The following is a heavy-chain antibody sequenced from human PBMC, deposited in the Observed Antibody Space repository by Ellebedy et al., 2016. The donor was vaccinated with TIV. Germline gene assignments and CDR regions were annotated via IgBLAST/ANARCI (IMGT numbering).Heavy chain of an antibody. J-gene: IGHJ3*02. Sequence: PGGSLRLSCAASGFTFSTYSMNWVRQAPGKGLEWVSSISGSRSYLYYADSVKGRFTISRDNAKNSLYLQMNSLRGEDKAVYYCARCVVAHAAFEIWGQGTMVTVSS. CDR2: ISGSRSYL. CDR3: ARCVVAHAAFEI. D-gene: IGHD2-15*01. CDR1: GFTFSTYS. V-gene: IGHV3-21*01.